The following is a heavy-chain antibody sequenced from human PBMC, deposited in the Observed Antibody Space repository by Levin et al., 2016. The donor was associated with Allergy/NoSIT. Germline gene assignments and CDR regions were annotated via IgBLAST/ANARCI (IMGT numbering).Heavy chain of an antibody. CDR3: ARAGPGGGGDY. CDR2: IYYSGST. V-gene: IGHV4-61*08. CDR1: GGSISSGGYY. J-gene: IGHJ4*02. D-gene: IGHD2-15*01. Sequence: SETLSLTCTVSGGSISSGGYYWSWIRQPPGKGLEWIGYIYYSGSTNYNPSLKSRVTISVDTSKNQFSLKLSSVTAADTAVYYCARAGPGGGGDYWGQGTLVTVSS.